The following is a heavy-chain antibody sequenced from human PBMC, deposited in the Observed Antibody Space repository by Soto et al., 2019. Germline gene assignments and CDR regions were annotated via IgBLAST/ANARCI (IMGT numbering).Heavy chain of an antibody. Sequence: SETLSLTCSVSAASISSFDWNWVRQPAGKVPEWVGRLNIAGTINYNPSLKSRITMSMDTSKNQISLHLRSVTAADTAIYYCARDRGEYTSSWFWYFSHWGHGTLVTVSS. D-gene: IGHD6-13*01. V-gene: IGHV4-4*07. CDR2: LNIAGTI. CDR3: ARDRGEYTSSWFWYFSH. J-gene: IGHJ2*01. CDR1: AASISSFD.